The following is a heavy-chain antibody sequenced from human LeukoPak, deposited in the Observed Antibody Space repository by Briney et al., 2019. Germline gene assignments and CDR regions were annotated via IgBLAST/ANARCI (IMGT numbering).Heavy chain of an antibody. CDR3: ARQLGNDFWSGYDDAFDI. CDR2: IYYSGST. V-gene: IGHV4-38-2*02. J-gene: IGHJ3*02. Sequence: PSETLSLTCTVSGYSISSGYYWGWIRQPPGKGLEWIGSIYYSGSTYYNPSLKSRVTISVDTSKNQFSLKLSSVTAADTAVYYCARQLGNDFWSGYDDAFDIWGQGTMVTVSS. CDR1: GYSISSGYY. D-gene: IGHD3-3*01.